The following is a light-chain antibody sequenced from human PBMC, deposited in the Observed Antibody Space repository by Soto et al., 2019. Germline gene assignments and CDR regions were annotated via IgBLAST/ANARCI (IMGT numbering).Light chain of an antibody. J-gene: IGLJ1*01. CDR3: NSFTTTNTYV. Sequence: QSALTQPASVSGSPGQSITISCTGASSDVGGFDHVSWYQQHPGKVPRLLIYDVSSPPSGVSDRFSGSKSGNTASLTISGLQAEDEADYYCNSFTTTNTYVFGTGTKVTVL. CDR2: DVS. V-gene: IGLV2-14*03. CDR1: SSDVGGFDH.